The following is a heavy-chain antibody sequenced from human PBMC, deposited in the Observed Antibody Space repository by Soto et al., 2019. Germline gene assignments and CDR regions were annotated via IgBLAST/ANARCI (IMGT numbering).Heavy chain of an antibody. CDR1: GGSLIRSNW. J-gene: IGHJ4*02. CDR2: IFHSGST. V-gene: IGHV4-4*02. Sequence: SETLSLTCAVSGGSLIRSNWWTWVRQPPGKGLEWIGEIFHSGSTNYNPSLKSRVTISVDRSKNQFFLKLTSVTAADTAIYYCASLFDFWGQGTLVTVSS. CDR3: ASLFDF.